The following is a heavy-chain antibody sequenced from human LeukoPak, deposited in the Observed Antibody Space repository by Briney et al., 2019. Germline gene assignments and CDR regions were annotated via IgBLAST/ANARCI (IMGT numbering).Heavy chain of an antibody. V-gene: IGHV3-21*01. J-gene: IGHJ4*02. Sequence: GGSLRLSCAASGFTFSSYSMNWVRQAPGKGLEWVSSISSSSSYIYYADSVKGRFTISRDNAKNSLYLQMNSLRAEDTAVYHCARGSRYSNYRPFDYWGQGTLVTVSS. CDR1: GFTFSSYS. CDR3: ARGSRYSNYRPFDY. CDR2: ISSSSSYI. D-gene: IGHD4-11*01.